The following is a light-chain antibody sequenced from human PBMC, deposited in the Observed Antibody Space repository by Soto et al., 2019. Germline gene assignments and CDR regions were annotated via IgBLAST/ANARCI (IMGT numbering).Light chain of an antibody. J-gene: IGLJ2*01. V-gene: IGLV2-11*01. CDR1: SSDVGTYNY. CDR3: CSYAGSYTL. CDR2: AVS. Sequence: QSALTQPRSVSGSPGQSVTISCTGTSSDVGTYNYVSWYQQHPGKAPKLMIYAVSKRPSGVPDRFSGSKSGNTASLTISGLQDEDEADYYCCSYAGSYTLFGAGTTLTVL.